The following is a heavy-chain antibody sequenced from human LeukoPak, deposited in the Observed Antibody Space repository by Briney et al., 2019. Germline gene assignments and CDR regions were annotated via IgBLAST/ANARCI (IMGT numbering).Heavy chain of an antibody. V-gene: IGHV4-4*07. D-gene: IGHD1/OR15-1a*01. J-gene: IGHJ2*01. CDR3: AREGIYGTRRYFDL. CDR2: IYTSGST. CDR1: GGSISSYY. Sequence: PSETLSLTCTVSGGSISSYYWSWIRQPAGKGLEWIGRIYTSGSTNYNPSLKSRVTMSVDTSKNQFSLKLSSVTAADTAAYYCAREGIYGTRRYFDLWGRGTLVTVSS.